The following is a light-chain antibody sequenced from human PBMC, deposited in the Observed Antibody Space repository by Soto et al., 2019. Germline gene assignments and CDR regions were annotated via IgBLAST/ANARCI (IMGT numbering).Light chain of an antibody. V-gene: IGKV1-16*02. J-gene: IGKJ2*01. CDR2: DAS. Sequence: DIQMTQSPSSLSASVGDRVTITCRASQDIRKDFAWFQQRPGKVPRSLIYDASSLQSGVPSKFSGSGSGTDFTLTINSLQPEDFATYYCQQYNSHPFTFGQGTKLEIK. CDR1: QDIRKD. CDR3: QQYNSHPFT.